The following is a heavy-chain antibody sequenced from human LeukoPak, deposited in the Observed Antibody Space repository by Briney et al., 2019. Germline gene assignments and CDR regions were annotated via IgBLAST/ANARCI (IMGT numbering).Heavy chain of an antibody. V-gene: IGHV4-31*03. D-gene: IGHD3-10*01. J-gene: IGHJ6*02. CDR3: ARDHSYYFGSQTSTLDV. Sequence: TLSLTCTVSGASISTGGFYWTWIRQPPGEDLEWIGYIYYTGSVDYNASLKSRLTISLDTSKNRFSLKLNSVTAADTAVYYCARDHSYYFGSQTSTLDVWGQGTGVTVSS. CDR2: IYYTGSV. CDR1: GASISTGGFY.